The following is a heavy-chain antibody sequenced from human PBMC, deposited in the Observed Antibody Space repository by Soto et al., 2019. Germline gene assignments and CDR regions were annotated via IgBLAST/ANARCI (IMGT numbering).Heavy chain of an antibody. J-gene: IGHJ6*02. V-gene: IGHV5-10-1*01. Sequence: PGESLKISCKGSGYSFTSYWISWARQMPGKGLEWMGRIDPSDSYTNYSPSFQGHVTISADKSISTAYLQWSSLKASDTAMYYCARHTRSWLAYYYGMDVWGQGTTVTVSS. CDR3: ARHTRSWLAYYYGMDV. CDR2: IDPSDSYT. CDR1: GYSFTSYW. D-gene: IGHD6-13*01.